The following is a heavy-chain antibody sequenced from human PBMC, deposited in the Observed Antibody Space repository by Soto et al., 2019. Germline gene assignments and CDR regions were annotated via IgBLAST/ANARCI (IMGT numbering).Heavy chain of an antibody. V-gene: IGHV3-33*01. CDR3: ARLGYCSGGSCYPFDY. D-gene: IGHD2-15*01. CDR2: IWFDGTNK. J-gene: IGHJ4*02. CDR1: GFTFSSYG. Sequence: GGSLRLSCATSGFTFSSYGMHWVRQAPGKGLEWVAAIWFDGTNKYYGDSVKGRFTISRDNSKNTLYLQMNSLRAEDTAVYYCARLGYCSGGSCYPFDYWGQGTLVTVSS.